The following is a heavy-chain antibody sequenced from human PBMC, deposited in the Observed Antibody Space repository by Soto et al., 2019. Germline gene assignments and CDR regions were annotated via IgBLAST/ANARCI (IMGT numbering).Heavy chain of an antibody. D-gene: IGHD3-22*01. CDR3: TTDSYTTIIIVRFDY. J-gene: IGHJ4*01. Sequence: PRGSLRLSCAASGFTFSNAWINWVRQAPGKGLEWVGRVKSKTHGGTTDYAELVKGRFAISRDDSNNMVYLQMNSLKIEDTAVHYCTTDSYTTIIIVRFDYWGHGTLVTVSS. CDR2: VKSKTHGGTT. V-gene: IGHV3-15*07. CDR1: GFTFSNAW.